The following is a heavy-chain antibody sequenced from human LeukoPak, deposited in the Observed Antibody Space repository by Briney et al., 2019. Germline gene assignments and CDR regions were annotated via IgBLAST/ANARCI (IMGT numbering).Heavy chain of an antibody. D-gene: IGHD2-15*01. CDR3: ARSSVVGYCSGGSCYSKWFDP. J-gene: IGHJ5*02. CDR1: GGTFSSYA. CDR2: ISAYNGNT. V-gene: IGHV1-18*01. Sequence: ASVKVSCKASGGTFSSYAISWVRQAPGQGLEWMGWISAYNGNTNYAQKPQGRVTMTTDTSTSTAYMELRSLRSDDTAVYYCARSSVVGYCSGGSCYSKWFDPWGQGTLVTVSS.